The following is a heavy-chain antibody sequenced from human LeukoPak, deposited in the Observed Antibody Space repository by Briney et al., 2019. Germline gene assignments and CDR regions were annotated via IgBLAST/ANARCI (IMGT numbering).Heavy chain of an antibody. V-gene: IGHV3-23*01. CDR2: ISGSGGST. J-gene: IGHJ5*02. D-gene: IGHD3-22*01. Sequence: PGGSLRLSCAASGFTFSSYAMSWVRQAPGKGLEWVSAISGSGGSTYYADSVKGRFTISRDNAKNSLFLQMNSLRAEDTAVYYCARDDSGYVSWGQGTLVTVSS. CDR3: ARDDSGYVS. CDR1: GFTFSSYA.